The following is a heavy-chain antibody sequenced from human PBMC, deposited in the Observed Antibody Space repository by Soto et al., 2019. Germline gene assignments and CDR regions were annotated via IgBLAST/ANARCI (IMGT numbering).Heavy chain of an antibody. V-gene: IGHV3-23*01. J-gene: IGHJ4*02. CDR3: ARACNTYSSAWPVDY. D-gene: IGHD6-19*01. Sequence: GGSLRLSCGASGFTFSSYAMTWVRQAPGKGLEWVSTITGSGNSIYYAGSVKGRFTISRDNSQNVVYLQMNSLRAADTAVYYCARACNTYSSAWPVDYWGQGTLVNVSS. CDR2: ITGSGNSI. CDR1: GFTFSSYA.